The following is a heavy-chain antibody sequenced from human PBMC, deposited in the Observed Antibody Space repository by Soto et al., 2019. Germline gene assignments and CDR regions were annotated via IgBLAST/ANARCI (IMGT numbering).Heavy chain of an antibody. Sequence: QVQLVESGGGVVQPGRSLRLSRAASGFTFSSYAMHWVRQAPGKGLEWVAVISYDGSNKYYADSVKGRFTISRDNSKNTLYLQMNSLRAEDTAVYYCARDITKLSTAFLDYWGQGTLVTVSS. D-gene: IGHD1-20*01. V-gene: IGHV3-30-3*01. J-gene: IGHJ4*02. CDR1: GFTFSSYA. CDR3: ARDITKLSTAFLDY. CDR2: ISYDGSNK.